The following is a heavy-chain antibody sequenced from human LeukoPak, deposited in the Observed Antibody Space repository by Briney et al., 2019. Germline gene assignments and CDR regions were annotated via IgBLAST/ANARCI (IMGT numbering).Heavy chain of an antibody. Sequence: SETLSLTCTVSGDSISSSNYYWGWIRQPPGKGLEWIGSIYYSGSTYYNPSLKRRVTISIDTSKNQFSLKLSSVTAADTAVYYCARERREQLLPPYTRSVTYFDYWGQGTLVTVSS. CDR1: GDSISSSNYY. V-gene: IGHV4-39*07. CDR2: IYYSGST. D-gene: IGHD2-2*01. CDR3: ARERREQLLPPYTRSVTYFDY. J-gene: IGHJ4*02.